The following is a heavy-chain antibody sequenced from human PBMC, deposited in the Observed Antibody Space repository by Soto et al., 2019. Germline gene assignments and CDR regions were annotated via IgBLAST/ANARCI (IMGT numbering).Heavy chain of an antibody. J-gene: IGHJ3*02. CDR1: GFTFSASA. CDR2: ISHDGRNE. V-gene: IGHV3-30*04. D-gene: IGHD3-16*01. Sequence: GGSLRLSCAASGFTFSASAMHWVRQAPGKGLEWVAVISHDGRNEYYADSVKGRFTISRDNSKNTLYLQMNSLRAEDTAVYYCARSSLGVDAFDIWGQGTMVTVSS. CDR3: ARSSLGVDAFDI.